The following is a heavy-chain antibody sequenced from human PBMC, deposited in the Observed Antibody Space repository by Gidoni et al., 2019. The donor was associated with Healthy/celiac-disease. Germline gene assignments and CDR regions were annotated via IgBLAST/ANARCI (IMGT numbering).Heavy chain of an antibody. CDR3: AILSRDSSSWYSPYYYYGMDV. V-gene: IGHV4-59*01. CDR2: IYYSGST. J-gene: IGHJ6*02. CDR1: GGSISSYY. Sequence: QVQLQESGPGLVKPSETLSLTCTVSGGSISSYYWSWIRQPPGKGLEWIGYIYYSGSTNYNPSLKSRVTISVDTSKNQFSLKLSSVTAADTAVYYCAILSRDSSSWYSPYYYYGMDVWGQGTTVTVSS. D-gene: IGHD6-13*01.